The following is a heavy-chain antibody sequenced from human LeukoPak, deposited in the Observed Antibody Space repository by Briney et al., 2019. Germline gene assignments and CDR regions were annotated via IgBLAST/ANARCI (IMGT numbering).Heavy chain of an antibody. Sequence: KPGRSLRLSCTASGFTFGDCAMSWFRQAPGKGLEWVGFIRSKAYGGTTEYAASVKGRFTISRDDSKSIAYLQMNSLKTEDTAVYYCTRASYSYGFYGMDVWGQGTTVTVSS. D-gene: IGHD5-18*01. CDR3: TRASYSYGFYGMDV. CDR2: IRSKAYGGTT. J-gene: IGHJ6*02. CDR1: GFTFGDCA. V-gene: IGHV3-49*05.